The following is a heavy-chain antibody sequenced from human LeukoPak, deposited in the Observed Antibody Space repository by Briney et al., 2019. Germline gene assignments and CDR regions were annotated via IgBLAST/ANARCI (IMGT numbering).Heavy chain of an antibody. V-gene: IGHV4-31*03. D-gene: IGHD1-26*01. J-gene: IGHJ5*02. CDR2: IYYSGST. CDR1: GGSISSGGYY. Sequence: SQTLSLTCTVSGGSISSGGYYWSWIRQHPGKGLEWIGYIYYSGSTYYNPSLKSRVTISVDTSKNQFSLKLSSVTAADTAVYYCARDKTEVGAIPYNWFDPWGQGTPVTVSS. CDR3: ARDKTEVGAIPYNWFDP.